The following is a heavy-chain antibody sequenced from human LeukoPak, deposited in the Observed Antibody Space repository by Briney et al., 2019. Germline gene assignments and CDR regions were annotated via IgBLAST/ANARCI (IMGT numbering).Heavy chain of an antibody. V-gene: IGHV4-31*03. CDR3: ARDTGITMTLDH. CDR2: IYYSGST. CDR1: GGSISSGGYY. Sequence: SQTLSLTCTVSGGSISSGGYYWSWIRQHPGKGLEWIGYIYYSGSTYYNPSLKSRVTISVDTSKNQFSLKLSSVTAADTAVYYCARDTGITMTLDHWGQGTLVTVSS. J-gene: IGHJ4*02. D-gene: IGHD3-22*01.